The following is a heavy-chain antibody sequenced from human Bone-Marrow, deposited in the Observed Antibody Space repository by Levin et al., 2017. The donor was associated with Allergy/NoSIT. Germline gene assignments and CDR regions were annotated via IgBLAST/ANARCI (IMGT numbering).Heavy chain of an antibody. D-gene: IGHD3-10*01. CDR1: GFTFSNYW. CDR2: INSDVSRT. J-gene: IGHJ6*02. CDR3: ARDSGFQSSGSYFYSYYYGMDV. Sequence: GGSLRLSCTASGFTFSNYWMHWVRQAPGKGLVWVSRINSDVSRTNYADSVKGRFTISRDNAKNTLYLQMDSLRAEDTAVYYCARDSGFQSSGSYFYSYYYGMDVWGQGTTVTVTS. V-gene: IGHV3-74*01.